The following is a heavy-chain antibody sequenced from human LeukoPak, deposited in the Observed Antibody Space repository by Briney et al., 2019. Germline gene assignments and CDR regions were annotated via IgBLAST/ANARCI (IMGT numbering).Heavy chain of an antibody. CDR2: IIDSGGST. V-gene: IGHV3-23*01. J-gene: IGHJ4*02. CDR1: GFTFSNYA. D-gene: IGHD6-13*01. Sequence: GGSLRLSCAASGFTFSNYAMNWVRQAPGKGLEWVSGIIDSGGSTYYADSVKGRFTISRDNSNSTLYLQMDSLRGDDAAVYYCAKAVGSISWSFDYWGQGTLVTVSS. CDR3: AKAVGSISWSFDY.